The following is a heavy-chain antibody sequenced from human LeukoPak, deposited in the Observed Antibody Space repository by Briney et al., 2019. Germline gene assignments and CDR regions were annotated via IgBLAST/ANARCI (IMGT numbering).Heavy chain of an antibody. CDR1: GYSISSGYY. D-gene: IGHD2-15*01. V-gene: IGHV4-38-2*01. CDR3: ARVRCIRWRSPFSGGSCDLAEYFQH. Sequence: KPSETLSLTCAVSGYSISSGYYWGWIRQPPGKGLEWIGSIYHSGSTYYNPSLKSRVTISVDTSKNQFSLKLSSVTAADTAVYYCARVRCIRWRSPFSGGSCDLAEYFQHWGQGTLVTVSS. J-gene: IGHJ1*01. CDR2: IYHSGST.